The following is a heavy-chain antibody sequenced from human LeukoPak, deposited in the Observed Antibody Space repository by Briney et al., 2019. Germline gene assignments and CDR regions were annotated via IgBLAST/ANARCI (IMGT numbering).Heavy chain of an antibody. J-gene: IGHJ4*02. CDR2: MNPNSGNT. CDR1: GYTFTSYE. V-gene: IGHV1-8*01. CDR3: VRVTPDFWSGYRNY. D-gene: IGHD3-3*01. Sequence: ASVKVSCKASGYTFTSYEINWVRHAPGQGLEWMGWMNPNSGNTDYAQKFQGRVTMTRNTSISTAYMELSSLRSGDTAVYYCVRVTPDFWSGYRNYWGQGTLVTVSS.